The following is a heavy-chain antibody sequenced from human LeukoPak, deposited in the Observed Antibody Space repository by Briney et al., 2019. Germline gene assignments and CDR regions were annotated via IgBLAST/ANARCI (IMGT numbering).Heavy chain of an antibody. D-gene: IGHD3-10*01. Sequence: HGESLKISCQGSGNRLNNYWISWVRPMPRKGLEWMAIIYAADSDTRYSPSFQGQVTLSVDKSISTVYVQWSSLKASDTAVYYCARHLRGLDLWGQGTLVTVSS. CDR2: IYAADSDT. J-gene: IGHJ5*02. V-gene: IGHV5-51*01. CDR1: GNRLNNYW. CDR3: ARHLRGLDL.